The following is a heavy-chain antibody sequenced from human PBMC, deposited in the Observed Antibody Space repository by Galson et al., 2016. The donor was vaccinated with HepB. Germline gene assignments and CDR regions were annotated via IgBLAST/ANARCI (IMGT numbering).Heavy chain of an antibody. D-gene: IGHD2-15*01. CDR3: AKARSVHLLLFAP. V-gene: IGHV3-23*01. CDR1: GFTFSTYA. Sequence: SLRLSCAASGFTFSTYAMSGVRQAPGKGLEWASGISGSGGNTYYADSVKGGFTISRDNSKKTLYLQMNALRPEEPAVYFCAKARSVHLLLFAPWGQGNRATVSS. J-gene: IGHJ5*02. CDR2: ISGSGGNT.